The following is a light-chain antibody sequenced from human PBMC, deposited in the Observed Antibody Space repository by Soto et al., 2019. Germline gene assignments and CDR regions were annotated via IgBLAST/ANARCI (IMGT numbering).Light chain of an antibody. CDR3: SSHAGSNNYV. CDR2: DVT. V-gene: IGLV2-8*01. J-gene: IGLJ1*01. CDR1: SSDVGAYDF. Sequence: QSVLTQPASVSGSPGQSITISCTGTSSDVGAYDFVSWYQHSPGKAPKLVTFDVTHRPPGISDRFSGSKSGNTASLTVSGLQAEDEADYYCSSHAGSNNYVFGTGTKLTVL.